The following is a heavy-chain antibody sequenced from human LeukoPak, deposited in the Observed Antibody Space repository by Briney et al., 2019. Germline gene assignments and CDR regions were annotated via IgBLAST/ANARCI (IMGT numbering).Heavy chain of an antibody. Sequence: SSETLSLTCAVYGGSFSGYYWSWIRQPPGKGLEWIGEINHSGSTNYNPSLKSRVTISVDTSKNQFSLKLSSVTAADTAVYYCARNRGYCSSTSCYGATPLYWGQGTLVTVSS. D-gene: IGHD2-2*03. CDR2: INHSGST. CDR1: GGSFSGYY. V-gene: IGHV4-34*01. CDR3: ARNRGYCSSTSCYGATPLY. J-gene: IGHJ4*02.